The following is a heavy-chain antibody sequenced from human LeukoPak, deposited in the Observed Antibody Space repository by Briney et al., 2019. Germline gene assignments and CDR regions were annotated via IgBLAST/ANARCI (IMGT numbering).Heavy chain of an antibody. CDR3: ARDPDYGDPGPFWDY. V-gene: IGHV3-21*01. CDR2: ISSSSSSYI. CDR1: GFTFSSYS. J-gene: IGHJ4*02. D-gene: IGHD4-17*01. Sequence: GGSLRLSCAASGFTFSSYSMNWVRQAPGKGLEWVSCISSSSSSYIYYADSVKGRFTISRDNAKNSLYLQMNSLRAEDTAVYYCARDPDYGDPGPFWDYWGQGTLVTVSS.